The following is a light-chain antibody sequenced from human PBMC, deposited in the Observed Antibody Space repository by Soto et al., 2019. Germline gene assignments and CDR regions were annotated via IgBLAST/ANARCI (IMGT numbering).Light chain of an antibody. V-gene: IGLV2-11*01. Sequence: QFVLTQPRSVSGSPGQSVTISCTGTSSDVGGYNYVSWYQQHPGKAPKLMIYDVSKRPSGVPDRFSGSKSGNTASLPISGLQADDEADYYCCSYAGSYRGVFGGGTKLTVL. J-gene: IGLJ2*01. CDR1: SSDVGGYNY. CDR2: DVS. CDR3: CSYAGSYRGV.